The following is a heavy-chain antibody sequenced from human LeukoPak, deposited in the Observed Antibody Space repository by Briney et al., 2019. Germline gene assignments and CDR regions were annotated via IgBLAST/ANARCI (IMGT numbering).Heavy chain of an antibody. D-gene: IGHD3-3*01. V-gene: IGHV3-9*01. Sequence: GGSLRLSCAASGFTFDDYAMHWVRQAPGKGLEWVSGISWNSVGIGYADSVKGRFTISRDNAKNSLYLQMNSLRAEDTALYSCARSCRSGYYSGFDYWGQGTLVTVSS. CDR1: GFTFDDYA. J-gene: IGHJ4*02. CDR3: ARSCRSGYYSGFDY. CDR2: ISWNSVGI.